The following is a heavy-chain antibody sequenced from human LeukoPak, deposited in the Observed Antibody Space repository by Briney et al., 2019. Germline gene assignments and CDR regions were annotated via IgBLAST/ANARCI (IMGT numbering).Heavy chain of an antibody. V-gene: IGHV3-7*01. CDR3: ASRKHNEDFDY. CDR2: IKEDGSET. CDR1: GFIFKKYW. Sequence: GESLRLSCAASGFIFKKYWMNWVRQVPGKGLECLANIKEDGSETHYADSVKGRFTISRDNPKNLLFLQINSLRAEDTAVYYCASRKHNEDFDYWGQGTLVTVSS. D-gene: IGHD2-8*01. J-gene: IGHJ4*02.